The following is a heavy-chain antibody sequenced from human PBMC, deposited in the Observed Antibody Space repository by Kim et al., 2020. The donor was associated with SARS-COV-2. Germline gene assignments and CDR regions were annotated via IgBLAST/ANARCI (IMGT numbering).Heavy chain of an antibody. CDR3: ARETLARETPDF. J-gene: IGHJ4*02. CDR2: INTDGSTT. CDR1: GFNMGPYW. V-gene: IGHV3-74*01. Sequence: GGSLRLSCAASGFNMGPYWMHWVRQAPGKGLVWVSHINTDGSTTNYADSVSGRFAISRDNARNTVYLHMNSLTTEDTAVYFCARETLARETPDFWGQGT.